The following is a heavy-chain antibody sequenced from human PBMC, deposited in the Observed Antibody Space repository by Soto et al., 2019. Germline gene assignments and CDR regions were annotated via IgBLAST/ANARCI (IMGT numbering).Heavy chain of an antibody. Sequence: QVHLVESGGGVVQPGGSLRLSCVGSGFTFSRYGVHWVRQAPGKGLEWVAFMSYDGSNEFYADSVKGRFTVSRDNSKNTLFLQMNSLTAEVTAVYYCARDEGRAIFGVVYDASFYYWGQGTLVTVSS. CDR3: ARDEGRAIFGVVYDASFYY. D-gene: IGHD3-3*01. V-gene: IGHV3-33*05. CDR2: MSYDGSNE. J-gene: IGHJ4*02. CDR1: GFTFSRYG.